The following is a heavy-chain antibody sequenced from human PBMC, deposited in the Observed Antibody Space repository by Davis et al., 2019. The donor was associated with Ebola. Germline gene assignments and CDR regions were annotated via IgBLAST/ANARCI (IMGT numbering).Heavy chain of an antibody. J-gene: IGHJ5*02. CDR3: ARHHTIYSSSWYRYWFDP. V-gene: IGHV4-59*08. CDR2: IYYSGST. CDR1: GGSISSYY. D-gene: IGHD6-13*01. Sequence: SETLSLTCTVSGGSISSYYWSWIRQPPGKGLAWIGYIYYSGSTNYNPSLKSRVTISVDTSKNQFSLKLSSVTAADPAVYSCARHHTIYSSSWYRYWFDPWGQGTLVTVSS.